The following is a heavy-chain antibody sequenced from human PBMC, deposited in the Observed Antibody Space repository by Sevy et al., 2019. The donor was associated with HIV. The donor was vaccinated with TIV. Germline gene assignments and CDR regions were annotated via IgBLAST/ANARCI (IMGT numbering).Heavy chain of an antibody. CDR3: ARGPYSGSYYTPHYYYYYGMDV. Sequence: GGSLRLSCAASGFTFSDHYMDWVRQAPGKGLEWVGRTRNKANSYTTEYAASVKGRFTISRDDSKNSLYLQMNSLKTEDMAVYYCARGPYSGSYYTPHYYYYYGMDVWGQGTTVTVSS. D-gene: IGHD1-26*01. CDR2: TRNKANSYTT. V-gene: IGHV3-72*01. CDR1: GFTFSDHY. J-gene: IGHJ6*02.